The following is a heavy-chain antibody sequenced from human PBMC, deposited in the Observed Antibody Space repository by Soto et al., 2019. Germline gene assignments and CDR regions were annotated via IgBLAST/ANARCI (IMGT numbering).Heavy chain of an antibody. J-gene: IGHJ4*02. CDR3: AKDPAYYDSSDY. Sequence: GGSLRLSCAASGFTFGNYAMTWVRQAPGKGLECVSRISGSGGGTYYADSVKGRFTISRDNSKNTLYLQMNSLRAEDTAVYYCAKDPAYYDSSDYWGQGTLVTVSS. V-gene: IGHV3-23*01. CDR2: ISGSGGGT. CDR1: GFTFGNYA. D-gene: IGHD3-22*01.